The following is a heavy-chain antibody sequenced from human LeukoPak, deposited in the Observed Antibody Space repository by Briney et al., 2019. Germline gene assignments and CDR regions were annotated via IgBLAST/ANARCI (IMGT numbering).Heavy chain of an antibody. CDR1: GFTFSDYY. J-gene: IGHJ4*02. CDR3: ARASGGSYYVDY. V-gene: IGHV3-11*04. D-gene: IGHD1-26*01. Sequence: GGSLRLSCAASGFTFSDYYMSWIRQAPGKGLEGVSYISSSGSISYYADSVKGRFTISRDNAKNSLYLQINSLRAEDTAVYYCARASGGSYYVDYWGQGTLVTVSS. CDR2: ISSSGSIS.